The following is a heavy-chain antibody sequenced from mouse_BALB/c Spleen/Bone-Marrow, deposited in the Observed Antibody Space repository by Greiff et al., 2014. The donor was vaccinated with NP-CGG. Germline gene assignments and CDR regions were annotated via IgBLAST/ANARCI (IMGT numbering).Heavy chain of an antibody. D-gene: IGHD2-2*01. CDR3: AREGGYDEDYFDH. J-gene: IGHJ2*01. CDR2: INPYNDGT. CDR1: GYTFTSYV. V-gene: IGHV1-14*01. Sequence: VQLQQSGPELVKPGASVKMSCKASGYTFTSYVMHWVKQKPGQGLEWIGCINPYNDGTKYNEKFKGKATLTSDKSSSTAYMELSSLTSEDSAVYYCAREGGYDEDYFDHWGQGTTLTVSS.